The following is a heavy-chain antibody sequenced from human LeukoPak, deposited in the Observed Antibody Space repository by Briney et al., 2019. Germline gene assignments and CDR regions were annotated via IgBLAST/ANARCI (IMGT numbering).Heavy chain of an antibody. CDR2: ISDSGGST. CDR1: GFTFSRYA. J-gene: IGHJ4*02. D-gene: IGHD2-2*01. Sequence: GGSLRLSCAASGFTFSRYAMTWVRQAPGKGLEWVSAISDSGGSTYYADSVEGRFTISRDNSKNALYLQMNSLRAEDTAVYYCAKSRGSSCYGPIDYWGQETLVTVSS. V-gene: IGHV3-23*01. CDR3: AKSRGSSCYGPIDY.